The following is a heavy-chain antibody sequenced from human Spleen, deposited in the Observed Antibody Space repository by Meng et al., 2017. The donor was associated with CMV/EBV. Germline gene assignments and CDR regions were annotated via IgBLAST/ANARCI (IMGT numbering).Heavy chain of an antibody. CDR2: IIPPFGTS. D-gene: IGHD6-13*01. CDR1: GGSFSNYA. J-gene: IGHJ4*02. CDR3: ARALIAAAEYYFDY. V-gene: IGHV1-69*05. Sequence: SGGSFSNYAVSWVRQAPGQGLEWMGGIIPPFGTSNSAQKFQDRVTITTDESTKIVFMELSSLRSDDTAVYYCARALIAAAEYYFDYWGQGTLVTVSS.